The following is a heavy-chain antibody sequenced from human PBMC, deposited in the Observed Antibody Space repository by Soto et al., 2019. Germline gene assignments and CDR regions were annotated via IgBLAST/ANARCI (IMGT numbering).Heavy chain of an antibody. CDR1: GDSVSRVDYG. CDR2: IYHSGSP. J-gene: IGHJ4*02. D-gene: IGHD1-26*01. CDR3: AVNSGNYNFDK. Sequence: QVQLRESGPGLVKPSQTLSLTCSVSGDSVSRVDYGWSWIRQSPGKGLEWIAYIYHSGSPYYSPSLKSRATASINMSRNQFSLRLTSVTAADTATYYCAVNSGNYNFDKWGQGTLVTVSS. V-gene: IGHV4-30-4*01.